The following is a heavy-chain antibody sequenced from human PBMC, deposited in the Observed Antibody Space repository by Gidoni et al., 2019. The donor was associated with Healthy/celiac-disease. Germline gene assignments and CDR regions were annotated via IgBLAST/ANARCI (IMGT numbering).Heavy chain of an antibody. CDR2: IKSKTDGGTT. D-gene: IGHD5-18*01. J-gene: IGHJ6*02. CDR3: TTGLTRQLSRYYYYGMDV. V-gene: IGHV3-15*01. CDR1: GFTFSNAW. Sequence: EVQLVESGGGLVKPGGSLRLSCAASGFTFSNAWMRWVRQAPGKGLEWVGRIKSKTDGGTTDYAAPVKGRFTISRDDSKNTLYLQMNSLKTEDTAVYYCTTGLTRQLSRYYYYGMDVWGQGTTVTVSS.